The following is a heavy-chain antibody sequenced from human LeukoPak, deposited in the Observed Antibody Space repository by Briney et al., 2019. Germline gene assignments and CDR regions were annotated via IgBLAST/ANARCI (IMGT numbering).Heavy chain of an antibody. D-gene: IGHD3-16*01. J-gene: IGHJ6*03. V-gene: IGHV3-23*01. CDR1: GFTFNNYA. CDR2: LSGDGGST. CDR3: ARGLRTGVGPYMGYHYYMDV. Sequence: GGSLRLSCVASGFTFNNYAMSWVRQAPGKGLEWVSGLSGDGGSTFYADSVKDRFTISRDNSKNTLYLQMNSLRAEDTAVYYCARGLRTGVGPYMGYHYYMDVWGKGATVTVSS.